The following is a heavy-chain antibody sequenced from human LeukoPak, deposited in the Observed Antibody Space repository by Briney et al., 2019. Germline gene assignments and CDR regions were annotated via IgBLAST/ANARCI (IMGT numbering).Heavy chain of an antibody. CDR2: IRGNGSGT. V-gene: IGHV3-23*01. D-gene: IGHD3-3*01. Sequence: GGSLRLSCAASGFTFSAYAMTWVRQAPGKGLEWVSIIRGNGSGTYYADSVKGRFNIFRDNSENTLYLQMNSLRVDDTAVYYCARVGQYYDFWSGFDFWGQGALVIVSS. CDR3: ARVGQYYDFWSGFDF. J-gene: IGHJ4*02. CDR1: GFTFSAYA.